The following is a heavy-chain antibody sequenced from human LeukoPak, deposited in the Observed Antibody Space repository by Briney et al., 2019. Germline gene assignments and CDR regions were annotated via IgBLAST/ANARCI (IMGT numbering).Heavy chain of an antibody. Sequence: PGGSLRLSCAASGFTFTDSYMGWIRQAPGKGLEWVSYFSHNGRSVYYADSLKGRFTMSRDNDKKPLYVQMNSLRAEDTAVYNCAGDKYKRGGNYYSGIDIWGQGTMVTVSS. V-gene: IGHV3-11*04. CDR1: GFTFTDSY. J-gene: IGHJ3*02. CDR3: AGDKYKRGGNYYSGIDI. CDR2: FSHNGRSV. D-gene: IGHD3-3*01.